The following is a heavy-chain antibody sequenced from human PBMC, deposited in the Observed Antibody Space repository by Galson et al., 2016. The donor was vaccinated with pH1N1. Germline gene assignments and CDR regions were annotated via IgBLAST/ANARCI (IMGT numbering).Heavy chain of an antibody. CDR2: INPNNGGT. V-gene: IGHV1-2*02. CDR3: ARELLYDTSGHYPPGP. D-gene: IGHD3-22*01. CDR1: GYTFTGYF. Sequence: SVKVSCKASGYTFTGYFMHWVRQAPGQGLEWMGWINPNNGGTNYAQKFQGRVTLTRDASISTAYMELSRLRSDDTAVYYCARELLYDTSGHYPPGPWGQGTLVTVSS. J-gene: IGHJ5*02.